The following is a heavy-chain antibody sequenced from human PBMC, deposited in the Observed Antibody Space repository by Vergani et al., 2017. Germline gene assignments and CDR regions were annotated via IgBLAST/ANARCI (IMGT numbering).Heavy chain of an antibody. Sequence: QVQLVQSGAEVKKPGASVKVSCKASGYTFTSYGISWVRQAPGQGLEWMGWISAYNGNTNYAQKLQGRVTMTTDTSTGTAYMERRGLRSDDTAVYYCARDEEYSDGYRGGPGDAFDIWGQATMVTVSS. CDR3: ARDEEYSDGYRGGPGDAFDI. V-gene: IGHV1-18*04. J-gene: IGHJ3*02. D-gene: IGHD5-18*01. CDR2: ISAYNGNT. CDR1: GYTFTSYG.